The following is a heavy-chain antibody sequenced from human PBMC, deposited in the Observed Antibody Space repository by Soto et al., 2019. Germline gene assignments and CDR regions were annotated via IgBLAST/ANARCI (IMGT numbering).Heavy chain of an antibody. CDR3: ARLSGYPYYYYYGMDV. J-gene: IGHJ6*02. D-gene: IGHD3-3*01. CDR2: INHSGST. V-gene: IGHV4-34*01. CDR1: GGSFSGYY. Sequence: SETLSLTCAVYGGSFSGYYWSWIRQPPGKGLEWIGEINHSGSTNYNPSLKSRVTISVDTSKNQFSLKLSSVTAADTAVYYCARLSGYPYYYYYGMDVWGQRTTVTVSS.